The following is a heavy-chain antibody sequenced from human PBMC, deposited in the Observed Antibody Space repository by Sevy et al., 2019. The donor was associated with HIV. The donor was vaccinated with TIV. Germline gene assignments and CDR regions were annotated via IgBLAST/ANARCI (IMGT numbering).Heavy chain of an antibody. CDR3: ARDYPSIAARPYYYYGMDV. CDR1: GFTFSDYY. V-gene: IGHV3-11*01. D-gene: IGHD6-6*01. Sequence: GGSLRLSCAASGFTFSDYYMSWIRQAPGKGLEWVSYISSSGSTIYYADSVKGRFTISRDNAKNSLYLQMNSLRAEDTAVYYCARDYPSIAARPYYYYGMDVWGQGTTVTVSS. J-gene: IGHJ6*02. CDR2: ISSSGSTI.